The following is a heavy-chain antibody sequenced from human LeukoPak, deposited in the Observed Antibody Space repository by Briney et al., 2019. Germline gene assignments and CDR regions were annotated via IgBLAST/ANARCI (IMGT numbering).Heavy chain of an antibody. CDR3: AKGYYGSGSYGWFDY. J-gene: IGHJ4*02. V-gene: IGHV3-23*01. CDR1: GFTFSSYG. D-gene: IGHD3-10*01. Sequence: AGGSLRLSCAASGFTFSSYGMSWVRQAPGKGLEWVSAISGSGGSTYYADSVKGRFTISRDNSKNTLFLHMNSLRAEDTAVYSCAKGYYGSGSYGWFDYWGQGTLVTVSS. CDR2: ISGSGGST.